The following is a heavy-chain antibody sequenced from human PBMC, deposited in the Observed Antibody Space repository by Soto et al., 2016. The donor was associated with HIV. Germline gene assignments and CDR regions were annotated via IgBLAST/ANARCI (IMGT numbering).Heavy chain of an antibody. CDR2: INPNSGGT. D-gene: IGHD6-19*01. Sequence: QVQLVQSGAEVKKPGASVKVSCKASGYTFTGYYMHWVRQAPGQGLEWMGWINPNSGGTNYAQKLQGRVTMTTDTSTSTAYMELSRLRSDDTAVYYCARGSSGCLRIDFDYWARERWSPXPQ. V-gene: IGHV1-2*02. CDR3: ARGSSGCLRIDFDY. J-gene: IGHJ4*02. CDR1: GYTFTGYY.